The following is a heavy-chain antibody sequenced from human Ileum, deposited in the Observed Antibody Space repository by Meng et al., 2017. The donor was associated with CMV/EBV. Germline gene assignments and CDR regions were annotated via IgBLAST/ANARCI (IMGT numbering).Heavy chain of an antibody. V-gene: IGHV3-21*01. CDR2: ITSGTTYI. D-gene: IGHD2-2*01. J-gene: IGHJ6*02. Sequence: GESLKISCTASGFSFSTYAMTWVRQAPGKGLGWVSSITSGTTYIHYAASVKGRFTISRDNAKDSIYLQMDSLRAEDSALYYCARTDCSGPSCKRNFYHGLDVWGQGTTVTVYS. CDR3: ARTDCSGPSCKRNFYHGLDV. CDR1: GFSFSTYA.